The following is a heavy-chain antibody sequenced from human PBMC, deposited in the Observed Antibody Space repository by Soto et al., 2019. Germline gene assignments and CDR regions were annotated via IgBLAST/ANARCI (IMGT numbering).Heavy chain of an antibody. Sequence: GGSLSLSCGAAGFTFSSHGMHWDRQAPGKGLEWVAVIWYDGSNKYYADSVKSRFTISRDNSKNTLYLQMNSLRAEDTAVYYCAREVYWDVAAAFDYWGQGTLVTVSS. CDR3: AREVYWDVAAAFDY. CDR2: IWYDGSNK. J-gene: IGHJ4*02. D-gene: IGHD6-13*01. V-gene: IGHV3-33*01. CDR1: GFTFSSHG.